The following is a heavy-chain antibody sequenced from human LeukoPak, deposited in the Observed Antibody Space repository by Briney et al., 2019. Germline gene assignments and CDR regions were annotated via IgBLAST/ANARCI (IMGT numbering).Heavy chain of an antibody. CDR2: INHIGST. D-gene: IGHD4-17*01. CDR3: ARGYGDYYFDY. Sequence: SETLSLTCAVYGGSFSGYYWSWIRQPPGKGLEWIGEINHIGSTNYNPSLKSRVTISVDTSKNQFSLKLSSVTAADTAVYYCARGYGDYYFDYWGQGTLVTVSS. J-gene: IGHJ4*02. CDR1: GGSFSGYY. V-gene: IGHV4-34*01.